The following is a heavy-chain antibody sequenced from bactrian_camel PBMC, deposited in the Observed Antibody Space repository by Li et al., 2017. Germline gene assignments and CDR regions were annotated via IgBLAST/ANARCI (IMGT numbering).Heavy chain of an antibody. D-gene: IGHD2*01. CDR3: AASLTHNRYCYDWADLGY. CDR1: GFTFNTWT. J-gene: IGHJ6*01. V-gene: IGHV3S42*01. Sequence: VQLVESGGGLVQPGGSLRLSCAASGFTFNTWTMTWVRQAPGKALEEVSSIDSVGGSKTYAESVKGRFTISRDNAKNTLYLQLNSLKTEDTAMYYCAASLTHNRYCYDWADLGYWGQGTQVTVS. CDR2: IDSVGGSK.